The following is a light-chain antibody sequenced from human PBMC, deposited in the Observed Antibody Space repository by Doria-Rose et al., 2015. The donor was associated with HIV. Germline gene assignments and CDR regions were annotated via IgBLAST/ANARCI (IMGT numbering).Light chain of an antibody. CDR3: QQYYSYPRA. Sequence: TLSPSSFSASTGDRVTITCRASQGISSYLAWYQQKPGKAPNLLIYAASTLQSGVPSRFGGSGSGTDFTLTISCLQSEDFATYYCQQYYSYPRAFGQGTRLEIK. CDR2: AAS. V-gene: IGKV1-8*01. CDR1: QGISSY. J-gene: IGKJ5*01.